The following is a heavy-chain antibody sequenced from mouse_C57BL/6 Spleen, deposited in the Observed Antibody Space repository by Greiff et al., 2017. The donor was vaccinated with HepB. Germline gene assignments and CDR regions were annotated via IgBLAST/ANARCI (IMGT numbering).Heavy chain of an antibody. D-gene: IGHD2-1*01. CDR2: IDPSDSET. Sequence: VKLQQPGAELVRPGSSVKLSCKASGYTFTSYWMHWVKQRPIQGLEWIGNIDPSDSETHYNQKFKDKATLTVDKSSSTAYMQLSSLTSEDSAVYYCARSGNLYYAMDYWGQGTSVTVSS. CDR3: ARSGNLYYAMDY. V-gene: IGHV1-52*01. J-gene: IGHJ4*01. CDR1: GYTFTSYW.